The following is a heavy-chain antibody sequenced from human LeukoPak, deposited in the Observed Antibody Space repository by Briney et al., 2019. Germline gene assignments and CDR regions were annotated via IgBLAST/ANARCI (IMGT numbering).Heavy chain of an antibody. Sequence: ETLSLTGTVSGGSISSYYWTWVRQVPGKGLEWVSAISGSGGSTYYADSVKGRFTISRDSSKNTLYLQMNSLRAEDTAVYYCAKGPLTEVAGTTWDYWGQGTPVTVSS. CDR2: ISGSGGST. CDR3: AKGPLTEVAGTTWDY. CDR1: GGSISSYY. V-gene: IGHV3-23*01. D-gene: IGHD6-19*01. J-gene: IGHJ4*02.